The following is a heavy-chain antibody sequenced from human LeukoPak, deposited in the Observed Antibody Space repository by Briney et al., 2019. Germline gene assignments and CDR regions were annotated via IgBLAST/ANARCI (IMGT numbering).Heavy chain of an antibody. CDR2: IRYDGSNK. D-gene: IGHD4-11*01. V-gene: IGHV3-30*02. Sequence: GGSLRLSCAASGFTFSSYAMSWVRQAPGKGLEWVAFIRYDGSNKYYADSVKGRFTISRDNSKNTLYLQMNSLRAEDTAVYYCAKDIMPTVTSNWFDPWGQGTLVTVSS. J-gene: IGHJ5*02. CDR3: AKDIMPTVTSNWFDP. CDR1: GFTFSSYA.